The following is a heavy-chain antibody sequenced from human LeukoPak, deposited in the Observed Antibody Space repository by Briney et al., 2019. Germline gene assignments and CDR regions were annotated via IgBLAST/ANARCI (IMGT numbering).Heavy chain of an antibody. CDR1: GNYW. CDR2: INSDGSWT. CDR3: AKDYCRGGNCPLPFFDS. V-gene: IGHV3-74*01. J-gene: IGHJ4*02. Sequence: GSLRLSCAASGNYWMHWVRQAPGKGLVWVSHINSDGSWTSYADSVKGRFTISKDNAKNTVYLQMNSLRAEDTATYYCAKDYCRGGNCPLPFFDSWGQGTLVTVSS. D-gene: IGHD2-15*01.